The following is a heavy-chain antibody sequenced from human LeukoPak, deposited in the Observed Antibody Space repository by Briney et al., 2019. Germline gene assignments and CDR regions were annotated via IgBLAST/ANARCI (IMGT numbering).Heavy chain of an antibody. Sequence: GGSLRLSCAVSGFTVSGNYMSWVRQAPGKGLEWVSAISGSGGGTYYADSVKGRFTISRDNSKNLLYLQMNSLRAEDSAVYYCAKALSSYSSGWSFDYWGQGALVTVSS. CDR2: ISGSGGGT. CDR3: AKALSSYSSGWSFDY. V-gene: IGHV3-23*01. D-gene: IGHD6-19*01. CDR1: GFTVSGNY. J-gene: IGHJ4*02.